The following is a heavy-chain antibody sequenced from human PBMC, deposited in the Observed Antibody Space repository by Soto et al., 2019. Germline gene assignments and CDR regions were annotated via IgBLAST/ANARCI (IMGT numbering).Heavy chain of an antibody. Sequence: VGSLRLSCAASGFTFSSYWMSWVRQAPGKGLEWVANIKQDGSEKYYVDSVKGRFTISRDNAKNSLYLQMNSLRAEDTAVYYCARDRMGYSSGWYPSSDAFDIWGQGTMVTVSS. V-gene: IGHV3-7*01. CDR2: IKQDGSEK. J-gene: IGHJ3*02. CDR1: GFTFSSYW. D-gene: IGHD6-19*01. CDR3: ARDRMGYSSGWYPSSDAFDI.